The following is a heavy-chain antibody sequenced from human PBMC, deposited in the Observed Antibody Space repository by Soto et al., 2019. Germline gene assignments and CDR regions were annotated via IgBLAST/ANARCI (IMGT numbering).Heavy chain of an antibody. CDR1: GASMNSYH. V-gene: IGHV4-4*07. D-gene: IGHD6-13*01. CDR2: IHSSGST. J-gene: IGHJ5*02. Sequence: TSETLSLTCTVSGASMNSYHWSWMRDPAGKGLEWIGHIHSSGSTNYNPSLKSRVTMSVDTSKNQFSLRLMSLTAADTAVYYCARDQGVAAAGITWFDPWGQGSLVAVSS. CDR3: ARDQGVAAAGITWFDP.